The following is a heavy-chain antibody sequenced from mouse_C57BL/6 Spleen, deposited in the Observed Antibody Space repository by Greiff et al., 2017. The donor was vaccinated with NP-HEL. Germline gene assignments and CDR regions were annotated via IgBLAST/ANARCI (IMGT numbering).Heavy chain of an antibody. CDR2: IHPNSGST. V-gene: IGHV1-64*01. Sequence: VKLQQPGAELVKPGASVKLSCKASGYTFTSYWMHWVKQRPGQGLEWIGMIHPNSGSTNYNEKFKSKATLTVDKSSSTAYMLLSSLTSEYAAVYYCARWGLLKALDYWGQGTSVTVSS. CDR1: GYTFTSYW. J-gene: IGHJ4*01. CDR3: ARWGLLKALDY. D-gene: IGHD2-3*01.